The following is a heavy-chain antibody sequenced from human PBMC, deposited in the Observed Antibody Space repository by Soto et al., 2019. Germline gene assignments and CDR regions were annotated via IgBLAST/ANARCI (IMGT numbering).Heavy chain of an antibody. CDR2: IYYSGST. CDR3: AGGYCSSTSCYHPFDY. J-gene: IGHJ4*02. Sequence: LSETLSLTCTVSGGSISSSSYYWGWIRQPPGKGLEWIGSIYYSGSTYYNPSLKSRVTISVDTSKNQFSLKLSSVTAADTAVYYCAGGYCSSTSCYHPFDYWGQGTLVTVSS. D-gene: IGHD2-2*01. V-gene: IGHV4-39*01. CDR1: GGSISSSSYY.